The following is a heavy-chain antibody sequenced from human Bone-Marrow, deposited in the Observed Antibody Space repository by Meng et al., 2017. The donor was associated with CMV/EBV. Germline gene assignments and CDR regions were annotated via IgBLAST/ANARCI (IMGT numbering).Heavy chain of an antibody. Sequence: GGSLRLSCAASGFTFSNYEMNWVRQAPGKGLEWVSYISSRGSTIYYADSVKGRFNISRDNAKNSLYLQMDNLRAEDTAVYYCARDWGRVFDPWGQGTLVTVSS. CDR1: GFTFSNYE. CDR3: ARDWGRVFDP. V-gene: IGHV3-48*03. CDR2: ISSRGSTI. J-gene: IGHJ5*02. D-gene: IGHD3-16*01.